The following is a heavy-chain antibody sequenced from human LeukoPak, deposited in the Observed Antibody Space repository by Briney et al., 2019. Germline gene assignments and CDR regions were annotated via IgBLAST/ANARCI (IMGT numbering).Heavy chain of an antibody. Sequence: PSETLSLTCTVSGGSISSYYWSWIRQPPGKGLEWIGYIYYSGSTNYNPSLKSRVTISVDTSKNQFSLKLSSVTAADTAVYYCARGRFDFWSGPYYFDYWGQGTLVTVSS. CDR1: GGSISSYY. D-gene: IGHD3-3*01. V-gene: IGHV4-59*12. J-gene: IGHJ4*02. CDR2: IYYSGST. CDR3: ARGRFDFWSGPYYFDY.